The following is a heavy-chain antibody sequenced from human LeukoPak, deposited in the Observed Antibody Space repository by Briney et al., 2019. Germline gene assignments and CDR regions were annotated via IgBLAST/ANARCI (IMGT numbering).Heavy chain of an antibody. CDR2: IKQDGSQK. CDR3: ASISVNFGVVFGMDV. D-gene: IGHD3-3*01. V-gene: IGHV3-7*01. J-gene: IGHJ6*02. CDR1: GFTFNSYW. Sequence: PGGSLRLSCAASGFTFNSYWMSWVRQAPGKGLEWVANIKQDGSQKYYVDSVKGRFTISRDNAKNSLYLQMTSLRAEDTAVYYCASISVNFGVVFGMDVWGQGTTVTVSS.